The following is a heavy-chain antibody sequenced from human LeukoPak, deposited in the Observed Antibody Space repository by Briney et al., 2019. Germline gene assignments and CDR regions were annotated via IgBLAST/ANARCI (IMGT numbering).Heavy chain of an antibody. CDR2: ISRSGSTK. D-gene: IGHD1-26*01. J-gene: IGHJ4*02. CDR1: GFTLSDYN. V-gene: IGHV3-11*01. Sequence: GGSLRLSCAASGFTLSDYNMRWIRRAPGNGLEWVSSISRSGSTKYYADSVKGRFTISRDNAKNSLFLQMNSLRAEDTAVYYCARVLVGAYTFDYWGQGTLVTVSS. CDR3: ARVLVGAYTFDY.